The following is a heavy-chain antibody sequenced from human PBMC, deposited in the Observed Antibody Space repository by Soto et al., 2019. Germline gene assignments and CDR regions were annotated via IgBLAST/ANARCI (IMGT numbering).Heavy chain of an antibody. Sequence: SETLSLSCTVSGGSISSSSYYWGWIRQPPGKGLEWIGSIYYSGSTYYNPSLKSRVTISVDTSKNQFSLKLSSVTAADTAVYYCARHIAMIVVVIIPWNAFDIWGQGTMVTVSS. J-gene: IGHJ3*02. D-gene: IGHD3-22*01. V-gene: IGHV4-39*01. CDR1: GGSISSSSYY. CDR3: ARHIAMIVVVIIPWNAFDI. CDR2: IYYSGST.